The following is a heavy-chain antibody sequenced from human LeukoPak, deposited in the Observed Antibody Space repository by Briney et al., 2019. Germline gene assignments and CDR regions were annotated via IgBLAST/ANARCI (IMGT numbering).Heavy chain of an antibody. CDR1: GFTFSSYA. V-gene: IGHV3-23*01. CDR3: AKRTGRLYYYYYYMDV. CDR2: ISGSGGST. Sequence: GGSLRLSCAASGFTFSSYAMSWVRQAPGKGLEWVSAISGSGGSTYYADSVKGRFTISRDNSKNTLYLQMNSLRAEDTAVYYCAKRTGRLYYYYYYMDVWGKGTTVTVSS. J-gene: IGHJ6*03.